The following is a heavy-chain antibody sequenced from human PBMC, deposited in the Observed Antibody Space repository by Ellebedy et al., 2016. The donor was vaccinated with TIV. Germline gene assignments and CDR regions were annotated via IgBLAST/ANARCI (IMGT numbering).Heavy chain of an antibody. Sequence: SETLSLTCTVSGGSISSSSYYWGWIRQPPGKGLEWIGEINHSGSTNYNPSLKSRVTISVDTSKNQFSLKLSSVTAADTAVYYCARVWPGLVRGVRYDYWGQGTLVTVSS. D-gene: IGHD3-10*01. CDR2: INHSGST. CDR3: ARVWPGLVRGVRYDY. CDR1: GGSISSSSYY. J-gene: IGHJ4*02. V-gene: IGHV4-39*07.